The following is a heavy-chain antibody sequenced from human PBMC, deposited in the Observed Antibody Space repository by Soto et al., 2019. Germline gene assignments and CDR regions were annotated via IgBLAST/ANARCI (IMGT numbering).Heavy chain of an antibody. CDR2: INWNGGST. V-gene: IGHV3-20*04. D-gene: IGHD6-19*01. CDR3: ARLYSSGWYGPGRY. CDR1: GFTFDDYG. J-gene: IGHJ4*02. Sequence: EVQLVESGGGVVRPGGSLRLSCAASGFTFDDYGMSWVRQAPGKGLEWVSGINWNGGSTGYADSVKGRFTISRDNAKKSLYLQRNSLRAEDTALYYCARLYSSGWYGPGRYWGQGTLVTVSS.